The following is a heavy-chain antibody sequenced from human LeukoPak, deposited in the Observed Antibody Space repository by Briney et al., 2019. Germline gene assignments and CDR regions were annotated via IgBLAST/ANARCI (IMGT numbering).Heavy chain of an antibody. J-gene: IGHJ5*02. D-gene: IGHD3-10*01. CDR2: IYYSGST. CDR1: GGSISSYY. CDR3: ARATSIYYGSGYGWFDP. Sequence: PSETLSLTCTVSGGSISSYYWSWIRQPPGKGLEWIGYIYYSGSTNYNPSLKSRVTISVDTSKNQFSLKLSSVTAADTAVYYCARATSIYYGSGYGWFDPWGQGTLVTVSS. V-gene: IGHV4-59*01.